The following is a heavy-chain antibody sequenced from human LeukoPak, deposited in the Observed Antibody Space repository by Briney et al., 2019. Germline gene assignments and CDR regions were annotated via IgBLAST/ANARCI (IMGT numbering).Heavy chain of an antibody. V-gene: IGHV1-2*02. J-gene: IGHJ6*03. Sequence: ASVKVSCKASGYTFTGYYFHWVRQAPGQGLEWMGWINPNTAGTNYAQKFLGGVTLTWDTSISTAYMELNRLASDDTAVYYCATSAGDYRAGHYYYMGVWGKGTSVTVSS. CDR1: GYTFTGYY. D-gene: IGHD4-11*01. CDR2: INPNTAGT. CDR3: ATSAGDYRAGHYYYMGV.